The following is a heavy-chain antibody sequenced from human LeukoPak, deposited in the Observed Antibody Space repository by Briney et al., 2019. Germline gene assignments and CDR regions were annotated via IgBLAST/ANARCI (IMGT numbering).Heavy chain of an antibody. J-gene: IGHJ6*02. V-gene: IGHV1-24*01. CDR3: ATDSGPTGTHYYYYYGMDV. Sequence: ASVKVSCKVSGYTLTELSMRWVRQAPGKGLEWMGGFDPEDGETIYAQKFQGRVTMTEDTSTDTAYMELSSLRSEDTAVYYCATDSGPTGTHYYYYYGMDVWGQGTTVTVSS. D-gene: IGHD1-1*01. CDR1: GYTLTELS. CDR2: FDPEDGET.